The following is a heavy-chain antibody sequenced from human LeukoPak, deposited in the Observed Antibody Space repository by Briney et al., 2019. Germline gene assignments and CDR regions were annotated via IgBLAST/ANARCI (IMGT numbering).Heavy chain of an antibody. CDR2: IIPIFGTA. V-gene: IGHV1-69*06. CDR1: GGTFSSYA. D-gene: IGHD3-10*01. CDR3: AGAPGGYYYYYGMDV. J-gene: IGHJ6*02. Sequence: ASVKVSCKASGGTFSSYAISWVRQAPGQGLEWMGGIIPIFGTANYAQKFQGRVTITADKSTSTAYMELSSLRSEDTAVYYCAGAPGGYYYYYGMDVWGQGTTVTVSS.